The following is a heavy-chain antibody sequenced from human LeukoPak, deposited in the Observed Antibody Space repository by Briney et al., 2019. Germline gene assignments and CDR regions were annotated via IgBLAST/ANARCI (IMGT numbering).Heavy chain of an antibody. D-gene: IGHD6-19*01. CDR1: EFAFRNYY. V-gene: IGHV3-11*01. CDR2: ISNSGTII. CDR3: ARDLAMAGRDLDY. J-gene: IGHJ4*02. Sequence: GGSLRLSCAASEFAFRNYYMDWIRQAPGKGLEWVAYISNSGTIIYYAESVKGRFTISRDNAKNSLYLQMNSLRAEDTALYYCARDLAMAGRDLDYWGQGTLVTVSS.